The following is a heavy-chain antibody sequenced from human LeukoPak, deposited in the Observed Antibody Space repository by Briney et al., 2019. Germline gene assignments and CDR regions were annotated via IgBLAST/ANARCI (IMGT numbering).Heavy chain of an antibody. CDR3: ANENWFDP. J-gene: IGHJ5*02. V-gene: IGHV7-4-1*02. Sequence: ASVKVSCKTSGYIFTNYGITWVRQAPGQGLEWMGWINTNTGNPTYAQGFTGRFVFSLDTSVSTAYLQISSLKAEDTAVYYCANENWFDPWGQGTLVTVSS. CDR2: INTNTGNP. CDR1: GYIFTNYG.